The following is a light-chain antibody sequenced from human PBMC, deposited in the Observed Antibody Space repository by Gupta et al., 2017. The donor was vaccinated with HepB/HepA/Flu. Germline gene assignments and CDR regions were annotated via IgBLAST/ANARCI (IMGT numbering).Light chain of an antibody. CDR3: QQYVSSPVT. CDR2: DAS. V-gene: IGKV3-20*01. CDR1: QSVSSSY. Sequence: EIVLTQSPGTLSLSPGERATLSCRASQSVSSSYLAWYQQKPGQAPRLLIYDASSRATGIPYRFSGSGSGTDFTLTISRLEPEDFAVYYCQQYVSSPVTFGQGTRLEIE. J-gene: IGKJ5*01.